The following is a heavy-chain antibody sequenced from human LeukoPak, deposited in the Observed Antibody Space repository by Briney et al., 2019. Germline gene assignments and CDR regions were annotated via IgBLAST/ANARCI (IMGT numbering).Heavy chain of an antibody. V-gene: IGHV3-21*01. CDR2: INSDSNYI. CDR3: AVAYYYGSGDAFDI. CDR1: GFTFSTYI. J-gene: IGHJ3*02. Sequence: GGSLRLSCAASGFTFSTYIMNWVRQAPGKGLEWVSSINSDSNYIYYADSVQGRFTISRDNAKNSLYLQMNSLRAEDTAVYYCAVAYYYGSGDAFDIWGQGTKVTVSS. D-gene: IGHD3-10*01.